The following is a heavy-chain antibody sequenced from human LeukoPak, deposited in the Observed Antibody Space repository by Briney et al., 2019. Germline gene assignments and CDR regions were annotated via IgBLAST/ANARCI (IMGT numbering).Heavy chain of an antibody. Sequence: ASVKVSCKASGYTFTSYDINWVRQATGQGLEWMGWMNPNSGNTGYAQKFQGRVTMTRNTSISTAYMELSSLRSEDTAVYYCAIRPVGYCSSTSCYYYWFGPWGQGTLVTVSS. CDR3: AIRPVGYCSSTSCYYYWFGP. J-gene: IGHJ5*02. V-gene: IGHV1-8*01. D-gene: IGHD2-2*01. CDR1: GYTFTSYD. CDR2: MNPNSGNT.